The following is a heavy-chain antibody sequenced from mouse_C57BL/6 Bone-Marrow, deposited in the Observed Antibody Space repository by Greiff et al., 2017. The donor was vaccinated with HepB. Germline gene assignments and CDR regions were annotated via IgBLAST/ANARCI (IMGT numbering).Heavy chain of an antibody. Sequence: QVQLQQSGAELVRPGASVKLSCKASGYTFTDYYINWVKQRPGQGLEWIARIYPGSGNTYYNEKFKGKATLTAEKSSSTAYMQLSSLTSEDSAVYFCARTGLGLLRLYWYFDVWGTGTTVTVSS. CDR1: GYTFTDYY. CDR2: IYPGSGNT. D-gene: IGHD2-3*01. J-gene: IGHJ1*03. V-gene: IGHV1-76*01. CDR3: ARTGLGLLRLYWYFDV.